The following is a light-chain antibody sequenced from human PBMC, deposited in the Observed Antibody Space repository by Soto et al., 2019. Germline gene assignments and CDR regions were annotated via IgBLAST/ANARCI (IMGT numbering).Light chain of an antibody. CDR3: QQYGSSLLT. Sequence: EKVLTQSPATLSLSPGEGATLSCRASQPIASHLAWYQQKPGQAPRLLIYGASSRATGIPDRFSGSGSGTDFTLTISRLEPEDFAVYYCQQYGSSLLTFGGGTKVDIK. CDR2: GAS. CDR1: QPIASH. J-gene: IGKJ4*01. V-gene: IGKV3-20*01.